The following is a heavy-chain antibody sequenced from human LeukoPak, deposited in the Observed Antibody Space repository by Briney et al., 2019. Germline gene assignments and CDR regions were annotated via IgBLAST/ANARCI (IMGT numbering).Heavy chain of an antibody. Sequence: ASVKVSCKASGYTFTSYDINWVRQATGQGLEWMGWMNPNSGNTGYAQKFQGRVTITRNTSISTAYMELSSLRSEDTAVYYCAREGCSSTSCLGIWFDPWGQGTLVTVSS. D-gene: IGHD2-2*01. CDR1: GYTFTSYD. J-gene: IGHJ5*02. CDR2: MNPNSGNT. CDR3: AREGCSSTSCLGIWFDP. V-gene: IGHV1-8*03.